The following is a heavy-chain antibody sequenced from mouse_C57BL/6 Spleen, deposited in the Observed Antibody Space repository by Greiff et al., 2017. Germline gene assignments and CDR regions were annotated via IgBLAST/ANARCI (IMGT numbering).Heavy chain of an antibody. CDR3: ARDNSNPFAMDY. Sequence: EVKLQESGGGLVKPGGSLKLSCAASGFTFSSYAMSWVRQTPEKRLEWVATISDGGSYTYYPDNVKGRFTISRDNAKNNLYLQMSHLKSEDTAMYYCARDNSNPFAMDYWGQGTSVTVSS. CDR2: ISDGGSYT. D-gene: IGHD2-5*01. CDR1: GFTFSSYA. J-gene: IGHJ4*01. V-gene: IGHV5-4*01.